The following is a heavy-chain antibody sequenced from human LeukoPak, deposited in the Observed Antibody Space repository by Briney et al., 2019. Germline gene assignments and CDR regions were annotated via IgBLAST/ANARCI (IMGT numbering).Heavy chain of an antibody. CDR2: ISSSSSYI. D-gene: IGHD3-16*01. CDR1: GFTFSSYS. CDR3: ARAPRAYGPFDY. Sequence: GGSLRLSCAASGFTFSSYSMNWVRQVPGKGLEGVSSISSSSSYIYYADSVKGRFTISRDNAKNSLYLQMNSLRAEDTAVYYCARAPRAYGPFDYWGQGTLVTVSS. V-gene: IGHV3-21*01. J-gene: IGHJ4*02.